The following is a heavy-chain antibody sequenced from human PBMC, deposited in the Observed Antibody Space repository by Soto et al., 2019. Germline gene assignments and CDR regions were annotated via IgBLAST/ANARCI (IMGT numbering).Heavy chain of an antibody. V-gene: IGHV3-74*01. Sequence: EVQLVESGGGLVQPGGSLRLSCGASGFTFRRHWMHWVRQTPGKGLVWVSRINTDGSGTSYADSVQGRFTISRDNAKNTLYLQMSSLRAEDTAVYYCVREVYSAYEYDGFEVWGQGTTVTVSS. CDR2: INTDGSGT. D-gene: IGHD5-12*01. J-gene: IGHJ3*01. CDR1: GFTFRRHW. CDR3: VREVYSAYEYDGFEV.